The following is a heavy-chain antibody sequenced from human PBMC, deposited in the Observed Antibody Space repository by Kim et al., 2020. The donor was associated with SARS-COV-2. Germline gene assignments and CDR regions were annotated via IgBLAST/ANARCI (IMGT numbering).Heavy chain of an antibody. V-gene: IGHV3-30*01. CDR3: ARDARLDLLRFLEWSPLDY. Sequence: GRFTISRDNSKNPLYLQMNSLRAEDTAVYYCARDARLDLLRFLEWSPLDYWGQGTLVTVSS. J-gene: IGHJ4*02. D-gene: IGHD3-3*01.